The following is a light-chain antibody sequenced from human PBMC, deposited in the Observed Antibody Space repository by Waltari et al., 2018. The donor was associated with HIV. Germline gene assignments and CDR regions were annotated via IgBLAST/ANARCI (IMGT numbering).Light chain of an antibody. J-gene: IGLJ1*01. Sequence: QSALTQPRSVSGSPGQSVTVSCTGTSNDVGGYNYVSWYQRHPGQAPKFIIFDVTARPSGIPDRFSGSKSGNTASLTISGLQAEDEADYYCCSYTGSKIYVFGTGTQVTVL. CDR2: DVT. CDR1: SNDVGGYNY. V-gene: IGLV2-11*01. CDR3: CSYTGSKIYV.